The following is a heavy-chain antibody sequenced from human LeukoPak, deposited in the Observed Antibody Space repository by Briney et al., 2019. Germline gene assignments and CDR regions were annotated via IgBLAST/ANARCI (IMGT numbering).Heavy chain of an antibody. J-gene: IGHJ4*02. Sequence: GASVKVSCKASGYTFTGYYMHWVRQAPGQGLEWMGWVNPNSGGTNYAQKFQGRVTMTRDTPISKAYMELSRLRSDDTAVYYCARGTATYYYDSSGYYYTPADFDYWGQGTLVTVSS. V-gene: IGHV1-2*02. D-gene: IGHD3-22*01. CDR2: VNPNSGGT. CDR3: ARGTATYYYDSSGYYYTPADFDY. CDR1: GYTFTGYY.